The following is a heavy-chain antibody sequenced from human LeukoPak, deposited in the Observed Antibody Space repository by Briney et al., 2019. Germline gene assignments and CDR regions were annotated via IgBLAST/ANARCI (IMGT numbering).Heavy chain of an antibody. J-gene: IGHJ4*02. Sequence: AASVKVTCKASGYTFTSYYMHWVRQAPGQGLEWMGIINPSGGSTNYAQKLQGRVTMTTDTSTSTAYMELRSLRSDDTAVYYCARVRFGSGSYPFDYWGQGTLVTVSS. V-gene: IGHV1-46*01. CDR2: INPSGGST. CDR1: GYTFTSYY. D-gene: IGHD3-10*01. CDR3: ARVRFGSGSYPFDY.